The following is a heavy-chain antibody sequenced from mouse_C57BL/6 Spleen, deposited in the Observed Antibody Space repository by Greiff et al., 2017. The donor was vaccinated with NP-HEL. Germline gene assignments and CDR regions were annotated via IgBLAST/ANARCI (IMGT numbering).Heavy chain of an antibody. J-gene: IGHJ1*03. CDR1: GYAFSSSW. Sequence: VQRVESGPELVKPGASVKISCKASGYAFSSSWMNWVKQRPGKGLEWIGRIYPGDGDTNYNGKFKGKATLTADKSSSTAYMQLSSLTSEDSAVYFCARKLGRQDWYFDVWGTGTTVTVSS. CDR3: ARKLGRQDWYFDV. V-gene: IGHV1-82*01. CDR2: IYPGDGDT. D-gene: IGHD4-1*01.